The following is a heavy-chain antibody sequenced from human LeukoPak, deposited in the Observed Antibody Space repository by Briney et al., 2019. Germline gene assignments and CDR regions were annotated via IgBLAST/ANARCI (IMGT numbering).Heavy chain of an antibody. CDR3: VVVVEPPDSDGFDV. Sequence: GGSLRLSCAASGFTFSSYSMNWVRQAPGKGLEWVSYISSSGNTIDYADSVKGRFTISRDNARNTLSLQMNSLTIEDTAVYYCVVVVEPPDSDGFDVWGQGTMITVSS. D-gene: IGHD1-14*01. J-gene: IGHJ3*01. V-gene: IGHV3-48*04. CDR2: ISSSGNTI. CDR1: GFTFSSYS.